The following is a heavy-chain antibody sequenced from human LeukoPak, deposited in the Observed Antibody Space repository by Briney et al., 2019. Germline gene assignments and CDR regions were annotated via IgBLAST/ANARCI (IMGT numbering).Heavy chain of an antibody. CDR2: INPNSGGT. J-gene: IGHJ3*02. CDR3: VYLTSSGSPYEAFDI. CDR1: GYTFTNYD. D-gene: IGHD3-22*01. V-gene: IGHV1-2*02. Sequence: ASVKVSCKASGYTFTNYDINWVRQAPGQGLEWMGWINPNSGGTNYAQKFQGRVTMTRDTSISTAYMELSRLRSDDTAVYYCVYLTSSGSPYEAFDIWGQGTMVTVSS.